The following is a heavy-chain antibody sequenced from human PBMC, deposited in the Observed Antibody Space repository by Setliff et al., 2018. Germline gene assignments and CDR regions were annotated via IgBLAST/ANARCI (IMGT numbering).Heavy chain of an antibody. CDR3: ARLALTGYDSSGYYYALDYYYYMDV. D-gene: IGHD3-22*01. CDR1: GFTFSSYA. Sequence: SLRLSCAASGFTFSSYAMHWVRQAPGKGLEWVAVIAFDGINIYYADSVKGRFTISRDNSKNMLYLQMNSLRPEDTAVYYCARLALTGYDSSGYYYALDYYYYMDVWSKGTTVTVSS. CDR2: IAFDGINI. J-gene: IGHJ6*03. V-gene: IGHV3-30*01.